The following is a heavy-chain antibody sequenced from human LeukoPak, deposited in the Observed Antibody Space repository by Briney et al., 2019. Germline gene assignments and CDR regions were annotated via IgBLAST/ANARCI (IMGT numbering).Heavy chain of an antibody. D-gene: IGHD3-16*01. J-gene: IGHJ4*02. CDR1: GDSISSYY. Sequence: SETLSLTCAVSGDSISSYYWSWIRQPPGKGLEWIGYIHYSGSTNYNPSLTSRVTISVDTSKSQFSLKMSSVTAADTAVYYCTRDRKGGYFDYWGQGTLVTVSS. CDR3: TRDRKGGYFDY. CDR2: IHYSGST. V-gene: IGHV4-59*01.